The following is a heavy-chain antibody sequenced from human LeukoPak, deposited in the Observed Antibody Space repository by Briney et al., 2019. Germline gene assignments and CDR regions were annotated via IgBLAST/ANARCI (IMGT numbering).Heavy chain of an antibody. CDR2: IYYSGST. D-gene: IGHD4-17*01. CDR1: GGSISNYY. J-gene: IGHJ4*02. CDR3: ARGRLEETTVTTTDVY. V-gene: IGHV4-59*12. Sequence: PSETLSLTCTVSGGSISNYYLSWIRQPPGKGLEWIGYIYYSGSTNYNPSLKSRVTISVDTSKNQFSLKLSSVTAADTAVYYCARGRLEETTVTTTDVYWGQGTLVTVSS.